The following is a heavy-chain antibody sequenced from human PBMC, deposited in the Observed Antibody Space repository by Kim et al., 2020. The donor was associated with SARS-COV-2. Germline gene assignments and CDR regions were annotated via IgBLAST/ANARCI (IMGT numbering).Heavy chain of an antibody. CDR3: ARVRSGPNVWRDSFGY. CDR2: IAGGGGST. Sequence: GGSLRLSCAVSGFTFSNYAMSWFRQAPGKGLEWVSAIAGGGGSTFYADSVGGRFTISRDNSRNTLYLQLNSLTVEDTAVYHCARVRSGPNVWRDSFGYWG. V-gene: IGHV3-23*01. D-gene: IGHD3-3*01. CDR1: GFTFSNYA. J-gene: IGHJ4*01.